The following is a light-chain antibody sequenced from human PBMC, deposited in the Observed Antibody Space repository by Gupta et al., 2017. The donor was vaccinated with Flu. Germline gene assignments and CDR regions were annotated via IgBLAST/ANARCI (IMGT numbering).Light chain of an antibody. CDR1: SSNIETNY. Sequence: QSVLTQPPSASGTPGQTVTISCSGSSSNIETNYVYWYHQLPGTAPKLLMYRNSQRPSGVPARFSGSKSGTSASLAIRGLRAEDEGDYYCAAWDDSLSGWVFGGGTKLTVV. V-gene: IGLV1-47*01. CDR3: AAWDDSLSGWV. J-gene: IGLJ3*02. CDR2: RNS.